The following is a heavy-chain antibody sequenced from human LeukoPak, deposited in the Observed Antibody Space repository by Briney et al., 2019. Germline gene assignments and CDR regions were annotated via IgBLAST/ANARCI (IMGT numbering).Heavy chain of an antibody. CDR2: IYPGGTT. CDR3: ARESSGYYFDY. CDR1: GFPFSSYW. D-gene: IGHD6-25*01. V-gene: IGHV3-53*01. J-gene: IGHJ4*02. Sequence: GGSLRLSCVASGFPFSSYWMTWVRQAPGKGPECVSVIYPGGTTYYADSVKGRFTISRDDSKNTLYLQMHSLRVEDTAVYYCARESSGYYFDYWGQGTLVTVSS.